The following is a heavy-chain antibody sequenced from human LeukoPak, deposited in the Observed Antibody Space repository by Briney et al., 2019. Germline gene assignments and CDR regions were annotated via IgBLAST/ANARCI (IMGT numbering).Heavy chain of an antibody. CDR2: IYYSGST. CDR3: ARWPDAGFDY. Sequence: SETLSLTCTVSGGPISSSNYYWGWIRQPPGKGLEWIGSIYYSGSTYYNPSLKSRVTISVGTSKNQFSLKLSSVTAADTAVYYCARWPDAGFDYWGQGTLVTVSS. CDR1: GGPISSSNYY. J-gene: IGHJ4*02. V-gene: IGHV4-39*07.